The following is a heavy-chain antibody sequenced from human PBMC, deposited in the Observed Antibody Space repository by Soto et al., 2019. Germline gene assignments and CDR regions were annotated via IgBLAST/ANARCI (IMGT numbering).Heavy chain of an antibody. CDR3: GRGRSGQIVVFY. J-gene: IGHJ4*02. CDR2: IGPESGAT. D-gene: IGHD5-12*01. V-gene: IGHV1-2*02. Sequence: ASVKVSCKASGYTFTGHYIHWVRQAPEQGPEWMGEIGPESGATRYAQKFQGRVTMTMDMSITTVYMELSNLSPDDTAVYYCGRGRSGQIVVFYWGQGTPSTVSS. CDR1: GYTFTGHY.